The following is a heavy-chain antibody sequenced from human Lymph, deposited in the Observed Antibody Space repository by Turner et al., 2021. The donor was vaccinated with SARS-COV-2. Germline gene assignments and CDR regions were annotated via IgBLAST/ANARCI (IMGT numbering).Heavy chain of an antibody. J-gene: IGHJ4*02. CDR2: FDSEDGET. V-gene: IGHV1-24*01. Sequence: QVQLVQSGAEVKKPGASVKVSCKVSGYTLTELSIHWVRQAPGKGLEWMGVFDSEDGETIYAQKFQGRVTMTEDTSTDTAYMELSSLRSEDTAVYYCATLKSNWKILTGRYYFDFWGQGTLVTVSS. CDR1: GYTLTELS. D-gene: IGHD1-1*01. CDR3: ATLKSNWKILTGRYYFDF.